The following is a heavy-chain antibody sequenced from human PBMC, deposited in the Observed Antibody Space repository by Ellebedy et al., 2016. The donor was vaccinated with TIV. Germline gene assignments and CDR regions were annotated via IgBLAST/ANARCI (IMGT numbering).Heavy chain of an antibody. CDR3: ATGGDYYGSGSIFDY. CDR2: INPSGGNT. D-gene: IGHD3-10*01. J-gene: IGHJ4*02. Sequence: ASVKVSCKASGYTFTSYYIHWVRQAPGQGLEWMGIINPSGGNTNFAQKFQGRVTLTSDTSTSTVYMELSSLRSEDTAVYYCATGGDYYGSGSIFDYWGQGTLVTASS. V-gene: IGHV1-46*01. CDR1: GYTFTSYY.